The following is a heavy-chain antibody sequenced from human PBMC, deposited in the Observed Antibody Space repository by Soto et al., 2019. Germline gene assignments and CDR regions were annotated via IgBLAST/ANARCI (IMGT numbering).Heavy chain of an antibody. CDR3: AGRCDGTNCLGQFDY. Sequence: SVKVSCKASGGTFNNYVINWVRQAPGQGLEWMAGIIPIFGTANYAQKFQGRVTITADKSTSTAYMELNSLRSEDTAVYYCAGRCDGTNCLGQFDYWGQGTLVTVSS. V-gene: IGHV1-69*06. CDR2: IIPIFGTA. D-gene: IGHD2-2*01. CDR1: GGTFNNYV. J-gene: IGHJ4*02.